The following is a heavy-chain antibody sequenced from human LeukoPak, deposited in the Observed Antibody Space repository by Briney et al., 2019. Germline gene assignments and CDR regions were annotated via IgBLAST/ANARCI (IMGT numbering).Heavy chain of an antibody. Sequence: SETLSLTCTVSGAPISSGGYYWTWIRQPAGKWLEWIGRIYTNGKTSYNPSLRSRVTISADTSKIQFSLNLSSVTAADTAVYYCAREVYSNFEFDPWGRGTLVTVSS. D-gene: IGHD4-11*01. CDR1: GAPISSGGYY. V-gene: IGHV4-61*02. J-gene: IGHJ5*02. CDR2: IYTNGKT. CDR3: AREVYSNFEFDP.